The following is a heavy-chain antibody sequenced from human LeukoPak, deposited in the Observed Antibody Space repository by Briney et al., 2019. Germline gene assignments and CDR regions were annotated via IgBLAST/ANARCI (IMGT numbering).Heavy chain of an antibody. V-gene: IGHV3-15*01. J-gene: IGHJ4*02. Sequence: GGSLRLSCAASGFTVSTNYMSWVRQAPGKGLEWVGRIKSKTDGGTTDYAAPVKGRFTISRDDSKNTLYLQMNSLKTEDTAVYYCTTDQNYGSGSYYFDYWGQGTLVTVSS. CDR1: GFTVSTNY. D-gene: IGHD3-10*01. CDR2: IKSKTDGGTT. CDR3: TTDQNYGSGSYYFDY.